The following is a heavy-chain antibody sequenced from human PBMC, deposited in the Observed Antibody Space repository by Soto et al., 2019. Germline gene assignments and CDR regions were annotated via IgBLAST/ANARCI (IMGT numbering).Heavy chain of an antibody. J-gene: IGHJ5*02. CDR1: GFTFSSYA. V-gene: IGHV3-30-3*01. CDR2: ISYDGSNK. CDR3: AREQCELPSGWFDP. Sequence: PGRSLRLSCAASGFTFSSYAMHCVRQAPGKGLEWVAVISYDGSNKYYADSVKGRFTISRDNSKNTLYLQMNSLRAEDTAVYYCAREQCELPSGWFDPWGQGTLVTVSS. D-gene: IGHD1-26*01.